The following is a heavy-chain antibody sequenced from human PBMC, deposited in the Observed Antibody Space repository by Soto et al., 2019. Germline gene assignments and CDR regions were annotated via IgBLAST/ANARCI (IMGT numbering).Heavy chain of an antibody. Sequence: SETLSLTCTVSGGSISSYYWSWIRQPPGKGLEWIGYIYYSGSTNYNPSLKSRVTISVDTSKNQFSLKLSSVTAADTAVYYCARLSSSWYYFDYWGQGTLVTVSS. D-gene: IGHD6-13*01. V-gene: IGHV4-59*08. CDR2: IYYSGST. CDR3: ARLSSSWYYFDY. CDR1: GGSISSYY. J-gene: IGHJ4*02.